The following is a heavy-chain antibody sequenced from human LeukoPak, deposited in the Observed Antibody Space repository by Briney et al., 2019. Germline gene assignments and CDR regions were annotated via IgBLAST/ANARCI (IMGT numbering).Heavy chain of an antibody. J-gene: IGHJ4*02. V-gene: IGHV3-74*01. Sequence: AGGSLILSCAASGFTLSGYWMHWVRQAPGKGLVWVSRISSDGRSTIYADSVKGRFTISRDNTKNTLYLQMNSVRAEDTAVYYCARDQSGYFGYWGQGTLVTVSS. CDR2: ISSDGRST. CDR3: ARDQSGYFGY. CDR1: GFTLSGYW. D-gene: IGHD3-3*01.